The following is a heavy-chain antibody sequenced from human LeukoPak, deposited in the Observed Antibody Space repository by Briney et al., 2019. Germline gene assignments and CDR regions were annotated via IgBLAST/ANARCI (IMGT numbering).Heavy chain of an antibody. J-gene: IGHJ4*02. CDR1: GFTLRSYA. CDR2: ISSNGGST. CDR3: ARDGGGWAFDY. Sequence: PGGSLRLSCAASGFTLRSYAMHWVRQAPGKGLEYVSAISSNGGSTYYANSVKGRFTISRDNSKNTLYLQMGSLRAEDMAVYYCARDGGGWAFDYWGQGTLVTVSS. D-gene: IGHD2-15*01. V-gene: IGHV3-64*01.